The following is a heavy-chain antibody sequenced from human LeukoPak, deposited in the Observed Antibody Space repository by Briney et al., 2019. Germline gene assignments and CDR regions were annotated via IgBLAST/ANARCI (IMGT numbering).Heavy chain of an antibody. Sequence: GGSMRLSCAAVGFTFTSHDMHWVRQPPGNGLEWVSGIGIAGETFYAGSVEGRFTISRENGKNSLDLQMNSLRVGDTAVYYCARANLGVEDWYFDLWGRGTLVTVSS. J-gene: IGHJ2*01. CDR2: IGIAGET. CDR1: GFTFTSHD. CDR3: ARANLGVEDWYFDL. D-gene: IGHD2-8*01. V-gene: IGHV3-13*01.